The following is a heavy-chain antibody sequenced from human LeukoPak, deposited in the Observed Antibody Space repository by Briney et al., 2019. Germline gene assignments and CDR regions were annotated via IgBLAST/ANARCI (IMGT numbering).Heavy chain of an antibody. CDR2: IYYSGST. Sequence: SETLSLTCTVSGGSISGYYWSWIRQPPGKGLEWIGYIYYSGSTNYNPSPKSRLTISIDTSENQFSLKLSSVTAADTAVYYCAREYSSSSGRRAFDIWGQGTMVTVSS. V-gene: IGHV4-59*08. CDR1: GGSISGYY. J-gene: IGHJ3*02. CDR3: AREYSSSSGRRAFDI. D-gene: IGHD6-6*01.